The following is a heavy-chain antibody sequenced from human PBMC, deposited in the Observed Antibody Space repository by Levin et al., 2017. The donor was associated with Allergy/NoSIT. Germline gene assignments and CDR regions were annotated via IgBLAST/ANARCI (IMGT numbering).Heavy chain of an antibody. Sequence: SQTLSLTCTVSWGSISSYYWSWIRQPPGKGLEWIGYIYYSGSTNYNPSLKSRATISVDTSKNQFSLKLNSVTAADTAVYYCARYYCSSTTCWRDGMDVWGQGTTVTVSS. D-gene: IGHD2-2*01. CDR3: ARYYCSSTTCWRDGMDV. V-gene: IGHV4-59*01. CDR2: IYYSGST. CDR1: WGSISSYY. J-gene: IGHJ6*02.